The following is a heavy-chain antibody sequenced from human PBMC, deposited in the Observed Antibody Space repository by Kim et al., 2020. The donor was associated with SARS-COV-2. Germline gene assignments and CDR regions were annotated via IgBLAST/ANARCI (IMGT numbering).Heavy chain of an antibody. Sequence: SETLSLTCAVSGGSISSSNWWSWVRQPPGKGLEWIGEIYHSGSTNYNPSLKSRVTISVDKSKNQFSLKLSSVTAADTAVYYCARRAGDTAMVTGFYYGMDVWGQGTTVTVSS. CDR1: GGSISSSNW. D-gene: IGHD5-18*01. V-gene: IGHV4-4*02. CDR3: ARRAGDTAMVTGFYYGMDV. CDR2: IYHSGST. J-gene: IGHJ6*02.